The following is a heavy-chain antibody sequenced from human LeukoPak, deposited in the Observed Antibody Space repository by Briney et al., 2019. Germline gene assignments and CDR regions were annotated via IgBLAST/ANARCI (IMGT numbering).Heavy chain of an antibody. CDR3: AREGGSYYLDY. V-gene: IGHV4-59*01. Sequence: KPSETLSLTCTVSGGSISSYYWSWIRQPPGKGLEWIGYIYYSGSTNYNPSLKSRVTISVDTSKNQFSLKLSSVTAADTAVYYCAREGGSYYLDYWGQGTLVTVSS. J-gene: IGHJ4*02. CDR2: IYYSGST. D-gene: IGHD1-26*01. CDR1: GGSISSYY.